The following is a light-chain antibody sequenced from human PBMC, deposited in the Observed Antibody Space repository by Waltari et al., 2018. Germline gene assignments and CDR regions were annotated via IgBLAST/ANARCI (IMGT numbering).Light chain of an antibody. CDR1: QSVTSY. J-gene: IGKJ3*01. Sequence: EIVLTQSPTTLSLSPGERATLSCRPSQSVTSYLGWYQQKPGQPPRLLIYDASNRATGIPARFSGSGSGTDFTLTISSLEPEDFAVYYCQQKFTFGPGTKVDIK. CDR3: QQKFT. V-gene: IGKV3-11*01. CDR2: DAS.